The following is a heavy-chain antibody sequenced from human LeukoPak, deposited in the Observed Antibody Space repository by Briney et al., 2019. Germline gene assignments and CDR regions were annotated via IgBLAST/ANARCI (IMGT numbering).Heavy chain of an antibody. CDR2: ISSSSSYI. V-gene: IGHV3-21*01. J-gene: IGHJ4*02. CDR3: ARDQADTAMVPPYFDY. CDR1: GFTFSSYS. Sequence: PGGSLRLSCAVSGFTFSSYSMNWVRQAPGKGLEWVSSISSSSSYIYYADSVKGRFTISRDNAKNSLYLQMNSLRAEDTAVYYCARDQADTAMVPPYFDYWGQGTLVTVSS. D-gene: IGHD5-18*01.